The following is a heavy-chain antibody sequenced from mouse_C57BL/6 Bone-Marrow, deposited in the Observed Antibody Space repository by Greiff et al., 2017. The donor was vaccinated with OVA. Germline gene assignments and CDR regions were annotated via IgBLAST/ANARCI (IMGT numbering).Heavy chain of an antibody. CDR2: ISYDGSN. D-gene: IGHD1-2*01. Sequence: VQLKESGPGLVKPSQSLSLTCSVTGYSITSGYYWNWIRQFPGNKLEWMGYISYDGSNNYNPSLKNRISITRDTSKNQFFLKLNSVTTEDTATYYCARERYYGNYYAMDYWGQGTSVTVSS. V-gene: IGHV3-6*01. CDR3: ARERYYGNYYAMDY. CDR1: GYSITSGYY. J-gene: IGHJ4*01.